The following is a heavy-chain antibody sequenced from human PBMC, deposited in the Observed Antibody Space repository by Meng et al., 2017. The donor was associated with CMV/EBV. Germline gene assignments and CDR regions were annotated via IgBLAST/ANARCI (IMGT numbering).Heavy chain of an antibody. J-gene: IGHJ6*02. CDR3: ASQTTGYYGMDV. Sequence: ASVKVSCKASGCTFTGYYMHWVRQAPGQGLEWMGIINPSGGSTSYAQKFQGRVTMTRDTSTSTVYMELSSLRSEDTAVYYCASQTTGYYGMDVWGQGTTVTVSS. D-gene: IGHD4-17*01. V-gene: IGHV1-46*01. CDR1: GCTFTGYY. CDR2: INPSGGST.